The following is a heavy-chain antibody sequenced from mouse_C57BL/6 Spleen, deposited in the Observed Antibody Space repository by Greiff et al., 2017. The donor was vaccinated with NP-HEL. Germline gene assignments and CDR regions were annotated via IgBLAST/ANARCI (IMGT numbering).Heavy chain of an antibody. CDR1: GFTFSDYG. J-gene: IGHJ4*01. V-gene: IGHV5-17*01. CDR2: ISSGSSTI. Sequence: DVQLVESGGGLVKPGGSLKLSCAASGFTFSDYGMHWVRQAPEKGLEWVAYISSGSSTIYYADTVKGRFTISRDNAKNTLFLQMTSLRSEDTAMYYCARPQFADYAMDYWGQGTSVTVSS. CDR3: ARPQFADYAMDY.